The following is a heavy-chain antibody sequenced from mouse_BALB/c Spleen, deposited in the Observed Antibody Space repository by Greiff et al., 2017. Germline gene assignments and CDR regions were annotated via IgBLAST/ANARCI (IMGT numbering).Heavy chain of an antibody. J-gene: IGHJ2*01. D-gene: IGHD1-1*01. V-gene: IGHV5-17*02. Sequence: EVHLVESGGGLVQPGGSRKLSCAASGFTFSSFGMHWVRQAPEKGLEWVAYISSGSSTIYYADTVKGRFTISRDNPKNTLFLQMTSLRSEDTAMYYCARGDTTVVARYWGQGTTLTVSS. CDR2: ISSGSSTI. CDR1: GFTFSSFG. CDR3: ARGDTTVVARY.